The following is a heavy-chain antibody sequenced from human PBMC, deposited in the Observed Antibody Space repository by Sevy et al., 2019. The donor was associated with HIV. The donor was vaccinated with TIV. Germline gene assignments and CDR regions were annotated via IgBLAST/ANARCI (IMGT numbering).Heavy chain of an antibody. CDR2: IDSGGST. J-gene: IGHJ6*02. D-gene: IGHD3-22*01. CDR1: GFTVSGNY. Sequence: GGSLRLSCEASGFTVSGNYMAWVRLAPGKGLEWVSLIDSGGSTYYAYSVKGRFTISRDNAKNTLYLQMNPLRAEDTAVYFCARDRYYDASGYDYYYYGMDVWGQGTTVTVSS. V-gene: IGHV3-66*01. CDR3: ARDRYYDASGYDYYYYGMDV.